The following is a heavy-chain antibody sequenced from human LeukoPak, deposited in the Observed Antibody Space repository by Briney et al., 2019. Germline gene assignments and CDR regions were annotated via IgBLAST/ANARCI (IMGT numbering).Heavy chain of an antibody. CDR3: ARDKVRYYYYYMDV. Sequence: GGSLRLSCAASGFTFSSYAMHWVRQAPGKGLEYVSAISSNGGSTYYANSVKGRFTISRDNSKNTLYLQMGSLRVEDMAVYYCARDKVRYYYYYMDVWGKGTTVTVSS. CDR1: GFTFSSYA. D-gene: IGHD2-21*01. CDR2: ISSNGGST. J-gene: IGHJ6*03. V-gene: IGHV3-64*01.